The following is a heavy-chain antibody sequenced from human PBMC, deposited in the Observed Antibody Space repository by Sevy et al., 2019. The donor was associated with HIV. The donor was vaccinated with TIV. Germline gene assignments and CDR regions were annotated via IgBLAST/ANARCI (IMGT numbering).Heavy chain of an antibody. CDR3: AREGCTKPHDY. Sequence: GESLKISCAASGFTISKYSMSLVRQPPGKGLEWVSTLSFVCGEINYADSVKGRFTISRDNSKSSVYLQMNNLRPEDTAVYYCAREGCTKPHDYWGQGTLVTVSS. D-gene: IGHD2-8*01. V-gene: IGHV3-23*01. CDR1: GFTISKYS. CDR2: LSFVCGEI. J-gene: IGHJ4*02.